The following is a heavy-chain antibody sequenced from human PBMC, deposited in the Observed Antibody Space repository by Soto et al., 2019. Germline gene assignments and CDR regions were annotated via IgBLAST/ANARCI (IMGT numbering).Heavy chain of an antibody. J-gene: IGHJ5*02. Sequence: EVQLVESGGGLVKPGGSLRLSCAASGFTFSNAWMSWVRQAPGKGLEWVGRIKSKTDGGTTDYAAPVKGRFTISRDDSKNTLYLQMNSLKTEDTAVYYCTTLGYCSGGSCYPGPIWFDPWGQGTLVTVSS. CDR2: IKSKTDGGTT. CDR3: TTLGYCSGGSCYPGPIWFDP. CDR1: GFTFSNAW. D-gene: IGHD2-15*01. V-gene: IGHV3-15*01.